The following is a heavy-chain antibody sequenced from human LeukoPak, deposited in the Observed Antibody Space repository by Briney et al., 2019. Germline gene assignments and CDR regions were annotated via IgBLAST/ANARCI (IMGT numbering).Heavy chain of an antibody. CDR1: GFTFSSYS. CDR3: ARDSGYSSGWPVDY. D-gene: IGHD6-19*01. Sequence: PGGSLRLSCAASGFTFSSYSMNWVRQAPGKGLEWVSSISSSSSYIYYADSVKSRFTISRDNAKNSLYLQMNSLRAEDTAVYYCARDSGYSSGWPVDYWGQGTLVTVSS. J-gene: IGHJ4*02. CDR2: ISSSSSYI. V-gene: IGHV3-21*01.